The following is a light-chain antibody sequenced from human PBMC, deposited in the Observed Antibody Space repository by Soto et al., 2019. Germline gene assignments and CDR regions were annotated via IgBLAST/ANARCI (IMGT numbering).Light chain of an antibody. Sequence: QSALTQPPSASGSPGQSVTISCTGTSSDVGAYIFVSWYQQHPGKAPKLMVYDVNRRPPGVPDRFFGSKSGNTASLTVSGLQAEDEADYYCVSFAGGTDAFGTGTKLTVL. J-gene: IGLJ1*01. CDR1: SSDVGAYIF. V-gene: IGLV2-8*01. CDR3: VSFAGGTDA. CDR2: DVN.